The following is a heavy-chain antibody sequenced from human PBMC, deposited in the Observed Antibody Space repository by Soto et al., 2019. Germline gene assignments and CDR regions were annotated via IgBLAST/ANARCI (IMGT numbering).Heavy chain of an antibody. CDR3: ASSMNGYCSSTSCYPPDY. Sequence: QVQLVQSGAEVKKPGSSVKVSCKASGGTFSSYAISWVRQAPGQGLEWMGGIIPIFGTANYAQKFQGRVTITADESTSTAYMELSSLRSEDTAVYYCASSMNGYCSSTSCYPPDYWGKGTLVTVSS. CDR2: IIPIFGTA. D-gene: IGHD2-2*01. CDR1: GGTFSSYA. J-gene: IGHJ4*02. V-gene: IGHV1-69*01.